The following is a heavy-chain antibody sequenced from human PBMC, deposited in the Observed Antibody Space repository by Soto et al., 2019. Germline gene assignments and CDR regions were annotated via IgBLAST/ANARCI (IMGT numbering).Heavy chain of an antibody. J-gene: IGHJ4*02. D-gene: IGHD1-20*01. V-gene: IGHV3-30*18. Sequence: GGSLRLSCIGSGFTFSNYGIHWGRQAPGKGLEWVAVISYDGSKQYYADSVKGRFTVSRDNSQNTLYLQMNSLRAEDTALYYCAKHRKQGTVNWKFVNWGQGTLVTVYS. CDR1: GFTFSNYG. CDR2: ISYDGSKQ. CDR3: AKHRKQGTVNWKFVN.